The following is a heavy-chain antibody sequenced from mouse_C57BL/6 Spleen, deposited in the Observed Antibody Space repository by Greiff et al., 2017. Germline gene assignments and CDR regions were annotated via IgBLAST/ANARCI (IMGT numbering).Heavy chain of an antibody. CDR2: IDPSDSYT. CDR3: ASSYDYDDY. CDR1: GYTFTSYW. V-gene: IGHV1-59*01. D-gene: IGHD2-4*01. J-gene: IGHJ2*01. Sequence: VQLQQPGAELVRPGTSVKLSCKASGYTFTSYWMHWVKQRPGQGLEWIGVIDPSDSYTNYNQKFKGNATLTVDTSSSTAYMQLSSLTSEDSAVYYCASSYDYDDYWGQGTTLTVSS.